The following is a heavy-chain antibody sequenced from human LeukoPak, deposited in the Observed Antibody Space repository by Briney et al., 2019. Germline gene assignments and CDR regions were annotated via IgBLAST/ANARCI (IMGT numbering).Heavy chain of an antibody. CDR1: GGSISSYY. J-gene: IGHJ6*03. V-gene: IGHV4-4*09. D-gene: IGHD1-7*01. Sequence: PSETLSLTCTVSGGSISSYYWSWIRQPPGKGLEWIGYIYTSGSTNYNTSLKSRVTISVDTSKNQFSLKLSSVTAADTAVYYCARLNWNYVIYYYYYMDVWGKGTTVTVSS. CDR3: ARLNWNYVIYYYYYMDV. CDR2: IYTSGST.